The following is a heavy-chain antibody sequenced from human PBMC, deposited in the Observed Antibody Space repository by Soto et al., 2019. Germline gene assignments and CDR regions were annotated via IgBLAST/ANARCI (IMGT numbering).Heavy chain of an antibody. J-gene: IGHJ4*02. V-gene: IGHV4-34*01. CDR1: GGYFSGYY. Sequence: QVQLQQWGAGLLKPSATLSLNCAVYGGYFSGYYWSWIRQRPGKGLAWIGEINHSGSTNYNPSLKSRVTISVDTSKNQFSLKLSSVTAADTAVYYCARVQSGSDARPFDYWGQGTLVTVSS. CDR3: ARVQSGSDARPFDY. CDR2: INHSGST.